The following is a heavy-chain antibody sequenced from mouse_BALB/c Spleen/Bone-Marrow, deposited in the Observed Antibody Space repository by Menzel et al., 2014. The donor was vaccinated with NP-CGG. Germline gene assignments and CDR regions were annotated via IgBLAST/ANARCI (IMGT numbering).Heavy chain of an antibody. D-gene: IGHD2-12*01. CDR2: ISSGSSTI. J-gene: IGHJ2*01. V-gene: IGHV5-17*02. Sequence: EVKVVESGGGLVQPGGSRKLSCAASGFTFSSFAMHWVRQAPEKGLEWVAYISSGSSTIYYADTVMGRFTISRDNPKNTLVLAKTSLRSEDPAIYFLARAGYSPGYLDYLGQGTTLTVSS. CDR3: ARAGYSPGYLDY. CDR1: GFTFSSFA.